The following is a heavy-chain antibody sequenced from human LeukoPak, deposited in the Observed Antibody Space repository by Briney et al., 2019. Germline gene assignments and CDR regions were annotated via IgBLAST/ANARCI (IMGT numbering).Heavy chain of an antibody. CDR1: GFTFRSYG. J-gene: IGHJ4*02. CDR3: ARTDRFDY. Sequence: GRSLRLSCAASGFTFRSYGMHWVRQAPGKGPEWVAVIWYDGSKKYYADSVKGRFTISRDNSKNTLYLQMNSLRAEDTAVYYCARTDRFDYWGQGTLVTVS. CDR2: IWYDGSKK. V-gene: IGHV3-33*01.